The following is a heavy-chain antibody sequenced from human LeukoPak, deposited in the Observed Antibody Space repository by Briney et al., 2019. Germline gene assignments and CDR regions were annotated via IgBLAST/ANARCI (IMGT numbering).Heavy chain of an antibody. V-gene: IGHV3-21*01. Sequence: PGGSLRLSCAGSGFTFSRYNMNWVRQAPGKGLERVSSISSSSSYICYADSVKGRFTISRDNAQNSLFLQMNSLRAEDTAVYYCARDAQWLVPEGYYYYMDVWGKGTTVTVSS. CDR2: ISSSSSYI. CDR1: GFTFSRYN. CDR3: ARDAQWLVPEGYYYYMDV. D-gene: IGHD6-19*01. J-gene: IGHJ6*03.